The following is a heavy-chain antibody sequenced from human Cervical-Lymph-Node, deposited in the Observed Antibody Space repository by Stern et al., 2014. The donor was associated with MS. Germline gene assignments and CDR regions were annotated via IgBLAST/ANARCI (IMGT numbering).Heavy chain of an antibody. CDR3: ARIDLNWGVSRIAYDL. CDR2: MNPNNGNT. V-gene: IGHV1-8*02. J-gene: IGHJ5*02. Sequence: VQLVESGAEVKKPGASVKVSCKASGYTFTNYDINWVRQATGQGLEWLGWMNPNNGNTGSAQRFQGRVTMTRDTSISTAYMELSSLRSEDTAVYYCARIDLNWGVSRIAYDLWGQGTLVTVSS. CDR1: GYTFTNYD. D-gene: IGHD7-27*01.